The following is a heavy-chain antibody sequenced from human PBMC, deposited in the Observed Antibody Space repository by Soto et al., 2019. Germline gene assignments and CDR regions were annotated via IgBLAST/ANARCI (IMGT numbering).Heavy chain of an antibody. CDR1: GFTFSTYA. V-gene: IGHV3-23*01. CDR2: ISGSDGST. Sequence: GGSLRLSCAASGFTFSTYALSWVRQAPGKGLEWVSAISGSDGSTYYADSVRGRFTISRDNSKNTLYLQMDSLRVEDTAVYYCAKDLDYGDVFDSWGHVTLATVSS. D-gene: IGHD4-17*01. J-gene: IGHJ4*01. CDR3: AKDLDYGDVFDS.